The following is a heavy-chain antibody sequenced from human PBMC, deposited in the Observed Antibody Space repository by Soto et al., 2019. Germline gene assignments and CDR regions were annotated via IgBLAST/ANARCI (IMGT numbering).Heavy chain of an antibody. Sequence: QVQLQQSGPGLVKPSETLSLTCTVSSGPSSSHNWGWIRQSPGRGLEWIGYVYNTGGTSYNPSLKSRVTISAHTSANHISLTLSSVTAADTAIYYCVRQGIGNLHGLVDVWGQGTTVSVSS. V-gene: IGHV4-59*08. CDR2: VYNTGGT. J-gene: IGHJ6*02. CDR1: SGPSSSHN. CDR3: VRQGIGNLHGLVDV. D-gene: IGHD1-1*01.